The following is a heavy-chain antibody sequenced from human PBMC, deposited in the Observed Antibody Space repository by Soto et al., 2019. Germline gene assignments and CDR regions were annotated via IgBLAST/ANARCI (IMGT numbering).Heavy chain of an antibody. V-gene: IGHV5-51*01. CDR3: ERSKRHRHTRYGMDV. Sequence: PGESLKISCKGSGYSFTSYWIGWVRQMPGKGLEWMGIIYPGDSDTRYSPSFQGQVTISADKSISTAYLQWSSLKASDTAMYYCERSKRHRHTRYGMDVWGQGPTVTVYS. CDR2: IYPGDSDT. CDR1: GYSFTSYW. D-gene: IGHD1-26*01. J-gene: IGHJ6*02.